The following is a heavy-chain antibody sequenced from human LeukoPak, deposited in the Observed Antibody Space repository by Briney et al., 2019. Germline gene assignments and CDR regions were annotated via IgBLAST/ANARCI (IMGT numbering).Heavy chain of an antibody. D-gene: IGHD2-8*01. CDR3: AKGGCTNGVCYNDY. CDR1: GGSISSSSYY. Sequence: SETLSLTCTVSGGSISSSSYYWGWIRQPPGKGLEWIGSIYYSGSTYYNPSLKSRVTISVDASKNQFSLKLSSVTAADTAVYYCAKGGCTNGVCYNDYWGQGTLVTVSS. CDR2: IYYSGST. V-gene: IGHV4-39*01. J-gene: IGHJ4*02.